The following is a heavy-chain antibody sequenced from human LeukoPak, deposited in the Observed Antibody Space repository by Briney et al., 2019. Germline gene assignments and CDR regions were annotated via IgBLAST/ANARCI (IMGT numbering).Heavy chain of an antibody. CDR1: GFTFSRYA. V-gene: IGHV3-23*01. CDR2: ISDGGDDA. Sequence: PGGSLRLSCTASGFTFSRYAMTWVRQAPGKGLEWVSVISDGGDDAHYGDSVKGRFTISRDNGKNTLYLQMNSLRDEDTAVYYCARDPVEAVAEDYWGQGTLVTVSS. D-gene: IGHD6-19*01. CDR3: ARDPVEAVAEDY. J-gene: IGHJ4*02.